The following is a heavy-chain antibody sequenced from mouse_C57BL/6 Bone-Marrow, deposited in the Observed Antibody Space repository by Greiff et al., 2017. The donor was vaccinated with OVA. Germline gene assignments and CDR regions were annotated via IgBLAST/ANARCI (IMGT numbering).Heavy chain of an antibody. D-gene: IGHD2-3*01. CDR3: ARVTYDGYPYYAMDY. Sequence: EVKLEESGGGLVQPGGSLKLSCAASGFTFSDYGMAWVRQAPRKGPEWVAFISNLAYSIYYADTVTGRFTISRENAKNTLYLEMSSLRSEDTAMYYCARVTYDGYPYYAMDYWGQGTSVTVSS. J-gene: IGHJ4*01. V-gene: IGHV5-15*04. CDR1: GFTFSDYG. CDR2: ISNLAYSI.